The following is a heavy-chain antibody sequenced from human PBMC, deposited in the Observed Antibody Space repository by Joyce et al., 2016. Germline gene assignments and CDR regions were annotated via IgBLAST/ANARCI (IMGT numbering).Heavy chain of an antibody. D-gene: IGHD5-12*01. Sequence: QVQLVQSGAEVKKPGASVKVSCKASEYTFTRYDINWVRQANGKGLGWMGWMDPNSGDTGYAQKFQGRVTMTRNTSITTAYLELSGLTSEDTAVYYCARSRYRKGWFDPWGQGTLVTVHS. CDR2: MDPNSGDT. V-gene: IGHV1-8*01. J-gene: IGHJ5*02. CDR3: ARSRYRKGWFDP. CDR1: EYTFTRYD.